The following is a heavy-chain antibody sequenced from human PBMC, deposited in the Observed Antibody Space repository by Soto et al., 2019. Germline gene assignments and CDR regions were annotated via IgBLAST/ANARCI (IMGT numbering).Heavy chain of an antibody. CDR3: ARDRIIGTSYSDY. CDR2: IHSSGTT. D-gene: IGHD1-7*01. CDR1: SGSINSFY. V-gene: IGHV4-4*07. J-gene: IGHJ4*02. Sequence: PSETLSLTCTVSSGSINSFYWAWMRQPAGKGLEWVGRIHSSGTTNYNPSLSSRVTMSVDPSKNQFSLRLTSVTAPDTVVYYCARDRIIGTSYSDYWGQGILVTVSS.